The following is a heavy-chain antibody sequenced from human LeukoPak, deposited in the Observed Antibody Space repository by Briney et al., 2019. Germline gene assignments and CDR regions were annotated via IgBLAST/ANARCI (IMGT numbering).Heavy chain of an antibody. CDR1: GFTLSAYG. CDR2: LQSDGVTI. Sequence: GGSLRLSCAASGFTLSAYGMHWVRQAPGKGLEWVAFLQSDGVTIHYADSIKGRFTISRDNSKNTPYLQMGSLRAEDMAVYYCARDGDVDTAMVTNAFDIWGQGTMVTVSS. D-gene: IGHD5-18*01. J-gene: IGHJ3*02. V-gene: IGHV3-30*02. CDR3: ARDGDVDTAMVTNAFDI.